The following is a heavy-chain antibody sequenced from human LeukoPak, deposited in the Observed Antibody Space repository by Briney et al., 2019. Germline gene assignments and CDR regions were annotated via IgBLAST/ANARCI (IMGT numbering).Heavy chain of an antibody. Sequence: PSETLSLTCAVYGGSLSGYSWTWIRQPPGKGLEWIGEINHSGTTNYNPSLKSRVTISLDTSKNQFSLKLSSVTAADTAVYYCASVPTPPYYYYYMDVWGRGTTVIVSS. V-gene: IGHV4-34*01. CDR3: ASVPTPPYYYYYMDV. J-gene: IGHJ6*03. CDR2: INHSGTT. D-gene: IGHD2-15*01. CDR1: GGSLSGYS.